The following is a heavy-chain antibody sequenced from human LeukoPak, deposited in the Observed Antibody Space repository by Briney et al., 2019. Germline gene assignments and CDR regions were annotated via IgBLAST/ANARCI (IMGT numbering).Heavy chain of an antibody. V-gene: IGHV3-7*01. Sequence: GGSLRLSCAVSGFTFSSHWMAWVRQAPGKGPEWVANINEDGSVKYYVDSVMGRFSISRDNAKDLLFLQMNSLRAEDTAVYYCARDPSSLRDSFDYWGQGTLVTVSS. J-gene: IGHJ4*02. CDR2: INEDGSVK. CDR1: GFTFSSHW. CDR3: ARDPSSLRDSFDY.